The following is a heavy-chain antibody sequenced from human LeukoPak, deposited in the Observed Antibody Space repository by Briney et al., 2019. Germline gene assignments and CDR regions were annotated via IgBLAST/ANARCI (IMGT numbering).Heavy chain of an antibody. V-gene: IGHV1-2*02. D-gene: IGHD6-19*01. J-gene: IGHJ5*02. Sequence: ASGGLCDNALGYTDTGYYIHGLPQAPGHGREWRGGTNTTRGGTKYDQKFQGRVTITSDTSISTAFLELSSLRSDDTAVYSCARASSSPQDNCFDHWGQGTLVTVSS. CDR2: TNTTRGGT. CDR3: ARASSSPQDNCFDH. CDR1: GYTDTGYY.